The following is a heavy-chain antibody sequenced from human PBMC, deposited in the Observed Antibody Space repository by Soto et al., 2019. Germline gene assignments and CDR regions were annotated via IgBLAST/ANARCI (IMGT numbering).Heavy chain of an antibody. CDR3: ARHVPQRRTIFFDY. D-gene: IGHD3-3*01. J-gene: IGHJ4*02. CDR2: IYYSGST. Sequence: QLQLQESGPGLVKPSETLSLTCTVSGGSISSSSYYWGWIRQPPGKGLEWIGSIYYSGSTYYNPSLKSRVTISVDTAKNQFSLKLSSVTAADTAVYYWARHVPQRRTIFFDYWGQGTLVTVSS. CDR1: GGSISSSSYY. V-gene: IGHV4-39*01.